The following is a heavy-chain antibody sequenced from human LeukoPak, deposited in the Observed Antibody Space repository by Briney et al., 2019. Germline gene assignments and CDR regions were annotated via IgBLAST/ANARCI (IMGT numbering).Heavy chain of an antibody. Sequence: GASVKVSCKASGGTFSSYAISWVRQAPGQGLEWMGRIIPILGVANYAQKFQGRVTITADKSTSTAYMELSSLRSEDTAVYYCASSGNDAAFDIWGQGTMVTVSS. V-gene: IGHV1-69*04. CDR2: IIPILGVA. CDR1: GGTFSSYA. J-gene: IGHJ3*02. CDR3: ASSGNDAAFDI. D-gene: IGHD1-1*01.